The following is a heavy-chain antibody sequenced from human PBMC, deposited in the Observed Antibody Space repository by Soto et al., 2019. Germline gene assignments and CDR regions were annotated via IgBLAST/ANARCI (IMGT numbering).Heavy chain of an antibody. D-gene: IGHD2-8*01. Sequence: QVPLQESGPGLGKPSETLSLTCTVSGAFSSTYYWSWIRQPPGNGLEWIGYMNNIGRTNYNPSLKSRVTMSLDTAKNQFSLKLSSVIAADTAVYYFARSFCRDAVRCNWFDPWGLGTLVTASS. CDR1: GAFSSTYY. J-gene: IGHJ5*02. V-gene: IGHV4-59*01. CDR2: MNNIGRT. CDR3: ARSFCRDAVRCNWFDP.